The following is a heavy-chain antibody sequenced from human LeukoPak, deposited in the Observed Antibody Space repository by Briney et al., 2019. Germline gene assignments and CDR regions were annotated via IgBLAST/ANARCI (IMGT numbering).Heavy chain of an antibody. CDR1: GGSFSGYY. D-gene: IGHD3-10*01. V-gene: IGHV4-34*01. CDR3: ARDSGTTGEVKFDP. Sequence: SETLSLTCAVYGGSFSGYYWSWLRQPPGKGLEWIGEINHSGSTNYNPSLKSRVTISVDTSKNQFSLKLSSVTAADTAVYYCARDSGTTGEVKFDPWGQGTLVTVSS. J-gene: IGHJ5*02. CDR2: INHSGST.